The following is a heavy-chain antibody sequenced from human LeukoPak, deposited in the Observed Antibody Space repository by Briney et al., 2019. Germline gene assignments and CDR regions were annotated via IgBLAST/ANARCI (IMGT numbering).Heavy chain of an antibody. D-gene: IGHD6-19*01. CDR2: ISGSGGST. CDR3: AKDLGGWYARLVFDY. CDR1: GFTFSSYA. J-gene: IGHJ4*02. Sequence: GGSLRLSCAASGFTFSSYAMSWVRQAPGKGLEWVSAISGSGGSTYYADSVKGRFTISRDNSKNTLYLQMNSLRAEDTAVYHCAKDLGGWYARLVFDYWGQGTLVTVSS. V-gene: IGHV3-23*01.